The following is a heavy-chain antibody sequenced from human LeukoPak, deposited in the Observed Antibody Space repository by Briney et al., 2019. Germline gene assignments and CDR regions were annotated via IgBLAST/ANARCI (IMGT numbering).Heavy chain of an antibody. V-gene: IGHV1-46*01. D-gene: IGHD1-26*01. CDR2: INPSGSST. Sequence: ASVKVSCKASGYSFTSHYMHWVRQAPGQGLEWMGLINPSGSSTLYAQKFQGRVTMTRDMSTTTDYMELSSLRSEDTAVYYCARGPEWELLRLDYWGQGTLVTVSS. CDR1: GYSFTSHY. J-gene: IGHJ4*02. CDR3: ARGPEWELLRLDY.